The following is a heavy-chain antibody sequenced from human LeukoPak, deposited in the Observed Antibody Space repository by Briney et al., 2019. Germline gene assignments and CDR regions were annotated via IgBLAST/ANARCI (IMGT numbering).Heavy chain of an antibody. CDR1: EFTFSLYA. V-gene: IGHV3-21*05. CDR2: INDVSSDI. CDR3: ARDTYQPGLIDC. J-gene: IGHJ4*02. D-gene: IGHD2-2*01. Sequence: PGGSLRLSCAASEFTFSLYAMNWVRQAPGKGLEWVSYINDVSSDIHYADSVKGRFTISRDNAKNTLYLQMNSLRAEDTAVYYCARDTYQPGLIDCWGEGTLFTVSS.